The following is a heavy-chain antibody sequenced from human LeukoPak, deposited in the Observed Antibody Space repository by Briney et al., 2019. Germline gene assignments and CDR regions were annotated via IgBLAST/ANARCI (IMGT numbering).Heavy chain of an antibody. D-gene: IGHD2-8*02. J-gene: IGHJ4*02. Sequence: PGGSLRLSCAASGLTFSCYWMTWVRQAPGKGLEWVANIKQDGSEKHYVDSVKGRFTISRDNAKNSLYLQMNSLRAEDTAVYYCARGWSKFDYWGQGTLVTVSS. CDR3: ARGWSKFDY. CDR1: GLTFSCYW. CDR2: IKQDGSEK. V-gene: IGHV3-7*03.